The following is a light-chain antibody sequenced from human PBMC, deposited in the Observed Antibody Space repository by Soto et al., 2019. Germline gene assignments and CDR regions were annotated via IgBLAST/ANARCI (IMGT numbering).Light chain of an antibody. J-gene: IGKJ4*01. Sequence: EVVMTQSPATVSVFPGEGVSLSCRASQTISTDLAWYQQKPGQAPRLLIYGASTRATGVPDRFSGGGSGTEFILTISSLQSEDFEFYYCQQNNTWPPVTFGGGTKVEIK. CDR3: QQNNTWPPVT. CDR1: QTISTD. V-gene: IGKV3-15*01. CDR2: GAS.